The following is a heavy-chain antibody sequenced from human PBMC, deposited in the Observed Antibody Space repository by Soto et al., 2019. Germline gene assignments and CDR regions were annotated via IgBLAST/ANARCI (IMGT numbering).Heavy chain of an antibody. CDR2: IYADSGT. CDR3: ASSSNALGRGVYVGSPDY. CDR1: GFTVSSSY. Sequence: EVQLVETGGGLIQPGGSLRLSCAVSGFTVSSSYMSWVRQTPQKGLEWISIIYADSGTFYADSVKGRFTISRDNPKNILYRQMNSLRAEDTAVYYWASSSNALGRGVYVGSPDYWGQGTRVTVSS. J-gene: IGHJ4*02. D-gene: IGHD1-26*01. V-gene: IGHV3-53*02.